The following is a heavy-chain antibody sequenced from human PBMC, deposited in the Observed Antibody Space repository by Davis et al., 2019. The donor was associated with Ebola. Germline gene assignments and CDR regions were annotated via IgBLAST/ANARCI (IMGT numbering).Heavy chain of an antibody. V-gene: IGHV1-3*01. D-gene: IGHD3-22*01. CDR2: INAGNGNT. Sequence: ASVKVSCKASGYTFTSYAMHWVRQAPGQRLEWMGWINAGNGNTKYSQKFQGRVTITRDTSASTAYMELSSLRSEGTAVYYCARDGPITMIVDHFDYWGQGTLVTVSS. CDR1: GYTFTSYA. J-gene: IGHJ4*02. CDR3: ARDGPITMIVDHFDY.